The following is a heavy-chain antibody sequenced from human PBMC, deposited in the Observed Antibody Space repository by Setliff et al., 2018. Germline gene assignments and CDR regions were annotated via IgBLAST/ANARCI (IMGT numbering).Heavy chain of an antibody. Sequence: LSLTCAVYGGSFSDYYMSWIRQAPGKGLEWVSYISSSGSTIYYADSVKGRSTISRDNSKNTLYLQLNSLRAEDTAIYYCAGGYPSNFDYWGQGTLVTVSS. D-gene: IGHD3-22*01. CDR2: ISSSGSTI. J-gene: IGHJ4*02. CDR3: AGGYPSNFDY. V-gene: IGHV3-11*01. CDR1: GGSFSDYY.